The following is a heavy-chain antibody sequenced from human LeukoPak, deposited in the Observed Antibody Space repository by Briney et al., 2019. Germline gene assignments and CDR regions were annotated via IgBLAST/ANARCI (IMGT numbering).Heavy chain of an antibody. CDR1: GFTFSSYG. Sequence: ESLKISCAASGFTFSSYGMSWIRQPPGKGLEWIGEINHSGSTNYNPSLKSRVTISVDTSKNQFSLKLSSVTAADTAVYYCARGRGYSYGPYPYYYYYMDVWGKGTTVTVSS. V-gene: IGHV4-34*01. CDR3: ARGRGYSYGPYPYYYYYMDV. CDR2: INHSGST. J-gene: IGHJ6*03. D-gene: IGHD5-18*01.